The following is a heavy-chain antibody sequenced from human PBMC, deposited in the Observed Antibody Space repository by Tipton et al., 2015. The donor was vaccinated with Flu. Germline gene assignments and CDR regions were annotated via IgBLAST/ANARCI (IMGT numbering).Heavy chain of an antibody. CDR1: GFTLTRYG. V-gene: IGHV3-23*01. D-gene: IGHD6-19*01. Sequence: SLRLSCAVSGFTLTRYGMSWVRQAPGKGLEWISGFSVSGGATFFADSVKGRFTISRDYYRNTLYLQMNSLRPDDTAVYYCAKVIPELVAGLDYWGQGTLVTVSS. J-gene: IGHJ4*02. CDR3: AKVIPELVAGLDY. CDR2: FSVSGGAT.